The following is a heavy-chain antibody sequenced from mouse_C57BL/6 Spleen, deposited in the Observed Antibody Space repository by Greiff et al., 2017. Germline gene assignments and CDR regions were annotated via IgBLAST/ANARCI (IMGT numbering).Heavy chain of an antibody. CDR1: GYTFTSYW. J-gene: IGHJ2*01. D-gene: IGHD2-1*01. V-gene: IGHV1-69*01. Sequence: QVQLQQPGAELVMPGASVKLSCKASGYTFTSYWMHWVKQRPGQGLEWIGEIDPSDSYTNYNQKFKGKSTLTVDKSSSTAYMQLSSLTSEDPAVYYCARGDYGNYVDYWGQGTTRTVSS. CDR3: ARGDYGNYVDY. CDR2: IDPSDSYT.